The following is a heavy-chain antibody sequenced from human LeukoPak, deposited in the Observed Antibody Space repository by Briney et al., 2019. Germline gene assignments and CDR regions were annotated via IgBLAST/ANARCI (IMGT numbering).Heavy chain of an antibody. Sequence: SVKVSCKASGGTFSSYAISWVRQAPGQGLEWMGGIIPIFGTANYAQKFQGRVTITADESTSTAYMELSSLRSEDTAVYYCAREDGSGSYPFDYWGQGTLVTVSS. CDR1: GGTFSSYA. J-gene: IGHJ4*02. D-gene: IGHD1-26*01. CDR3: AREDGSGSYPFDY. CDR2: IIPIFGTA. V-gene: IGHV1-69*13.